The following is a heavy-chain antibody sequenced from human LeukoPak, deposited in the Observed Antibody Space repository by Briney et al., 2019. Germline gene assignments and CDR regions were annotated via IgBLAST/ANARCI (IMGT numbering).Heavy chain of an antibody. CDR3: ARGRAGDYSKRFDP. V-gene: IGHV3-30-3*01. D-gene: IGHD4-17*01. CDR1: GFTFSSYA. Sequence: GRSLRLSCAASGFTFSSYAMHWVRQAPGKGLEGVAVISYDGSNKYYADSVKGRFTISRDNSKNTLYLQMNSLRAEDTAVYYCARGRAGDYSKRFDPWGQGTLVTVSS. CDR2: ISYDGSNK. J-gene: IGHJ5*02.